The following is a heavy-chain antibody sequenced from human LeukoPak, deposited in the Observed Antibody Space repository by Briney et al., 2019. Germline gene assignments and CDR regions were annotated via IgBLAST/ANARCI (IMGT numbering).Heavy chain of an antibody. D-gene: IGHD6-13*01. V-gene: IGHV1-69*13. J-gene: IGHJ4*02. Sequence: GASVKVSCKASGGTFSSYAISWVRQAPGQGLEWMGGIIPIFGTANYAQKFQGRVTITADESMSTAYMELSSLRSEDTAVYYCARDLAGSNRGFDYWGQGTLVTVSS. CDR1: GGTFSSYA. CDR2: IIPIFGTA. CDR3: ARDLAGSNRGFDY.